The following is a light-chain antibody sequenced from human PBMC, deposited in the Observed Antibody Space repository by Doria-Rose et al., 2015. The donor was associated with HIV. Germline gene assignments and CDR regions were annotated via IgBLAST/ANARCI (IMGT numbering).Light chain of an antibody. CDR2: DGS. V-gene: IGKV3-20*01. CDR1: QSFSSTY. CDR3: RQYGTSWT. J-gene: IGKJ1*01. Sequence: EIALTQSPGTLSLSPGERATLSRRASQSFSSTYLAWYQQNPVQAPSLLIYDGSTRATGIPDRFSASGSGTDFTLTINRLEPEDFALYYCRQYGTSWTFGQGTKVEI.